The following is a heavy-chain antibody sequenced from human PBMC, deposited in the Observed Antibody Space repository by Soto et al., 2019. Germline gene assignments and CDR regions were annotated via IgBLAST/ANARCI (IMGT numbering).Heavy chain of an antibody. CDR1: GFTFSNYA. CDR2: ISDSGGSA. Sequence: GGSLRLSCAASGFTFSNYAISWVRQAPGKGLEWVSGISDSGGSAYNADSVKGRFTISRDNAKSTLYLQMNSLRAEDTAVYYCAKDVSYGGKRPYYFDYWGQGTLVTVSS. CDR3: AKDVSYGGKRPYYFDY. J-gene: IGHJ4*02. V-gene: IGHV3-23*01. D-gene: IGHD4-17*01.